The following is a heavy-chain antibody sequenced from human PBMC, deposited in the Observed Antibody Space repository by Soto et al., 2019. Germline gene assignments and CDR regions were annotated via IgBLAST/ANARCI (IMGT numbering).Heavy chain of an antibody. CDR2: ISYDGSNK. D-gene: IGHD1-26*01. J-gene: IGHJ1*01. Sequence: RQAPGKGLEWVAVISYDGSNKYYADSVKGRFTISRDNSKNTLYLQMNSLRAEDTSLYYCERGSCGPHSYWGQGTLVPVSS. CDR3: ERGSCGPHSY. V-gene: IGHV3-33*05.